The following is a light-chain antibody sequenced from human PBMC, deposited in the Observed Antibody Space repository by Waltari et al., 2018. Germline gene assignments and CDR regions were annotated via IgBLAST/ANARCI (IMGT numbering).Light chain of an antibody. Sequence: QSVLTQPPSASGTPGQRVTISCSGSSSNIGSTYVYWYQQRPGTTPKLLIYRNNQRPSGVPDRFSGSKSGTSASLAFSGLRSEDEADYYCAAWDDSLSGLHVVFGGGTKLTVL. V-gene: IGLV1-47*01. CDR3: AAWDDSLSGLHVV. CDR1: SSNIGSTY. CDR2: RNN. J-gene: IGLJ2*01.